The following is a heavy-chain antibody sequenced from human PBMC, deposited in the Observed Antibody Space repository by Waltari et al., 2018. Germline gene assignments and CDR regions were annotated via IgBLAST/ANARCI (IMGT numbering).Heavy chain of an antibody. CDR1: GDSISSPTYY. D-gene: IGHD6-19*01. J-gene: IGHJ4*02. CDR3: ARGVAVGGNTHLDY. Sequence: QLQLQESGPGLVKPSETLSLTCTVSGDSISSPTYYWGWIRQPPGKGLEWIGTRYHSGGTYYSPSLKSRVSISLVTSKSQFSLKLRSVTATDTAVYYCARGVAVGGNTHLDYWGQGALVTVSS. CDR2: RYHSGGT. V-gene: IGHV4-39*07.